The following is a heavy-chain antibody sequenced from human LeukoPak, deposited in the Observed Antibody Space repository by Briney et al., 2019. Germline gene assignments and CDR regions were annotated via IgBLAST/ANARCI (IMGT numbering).Heavy chain of an antibody. D-gene: IGHD2-2*01. J-gene: IGHJ4*02. Sequence: SETLSLTCTVSGGSISSGGYYWSWIRQHPGKGLEWIGYIYYSGSTYYNPSLKSRVTISVDTSKNQFSLKLSSVTAADTAVYYCAREVPAASSIDYWGQGTLVTVSS. CDR2: IYYSGST. CDR3: AREVPAASSIDY. V-gene: IGHV4-31*03. CDR1: GGSISSGGYY.